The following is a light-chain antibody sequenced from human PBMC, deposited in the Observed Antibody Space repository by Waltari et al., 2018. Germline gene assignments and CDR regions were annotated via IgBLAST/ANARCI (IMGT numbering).Light chain of an antibody. J-gene: IGLJ3*02. Sequence: QSVLTQPPSVSAAPGQKVTISCSGSSSNIGNNYVSWYQPLPGTAPKLLIYDKNKRPSGIPDRFTGSKSGTSATLGITGLQTGDEADYYCGTWDSSLSALFGGGTKLTVL. V-gene: IGLV1-51*01. CDR2: DKN. CDR3: GTWDSSLSAL. CDR1: SSNIGNNY.